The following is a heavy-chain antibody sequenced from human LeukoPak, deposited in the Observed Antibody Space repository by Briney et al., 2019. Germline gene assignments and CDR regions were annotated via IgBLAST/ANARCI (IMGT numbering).Heavy chain of an antibody. CDR1: GFTFSSYW. J-gene: IGHJ4*02. CDR2: IKQDGSEK. V-gene: IGHV3-7*01. Sequence: GGSLRLPCAASGFTFSSYWMSWVRQAPGKGLEWVANIKQDGSEKYYVDSVKGRFTISRDNAKNSLYLQMNSLRAEDTAVYYCARDISLTYYYDSSFFDYWGQGTLVTVSS. CDR3: ARDISLTYYYDSSFFDY. D-gene: IGHD3-22*01.